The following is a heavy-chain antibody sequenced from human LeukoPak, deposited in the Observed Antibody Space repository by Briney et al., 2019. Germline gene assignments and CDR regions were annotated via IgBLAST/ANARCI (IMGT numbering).Heavy chain of an antibody. CDR1: GFTFSSYS. V-gene: IGHV3-21*01. CDR2: ISSSSSYI. D-gene: IGHD6-6*01. Sequence: GXXLRLSCAASGFTFSSYSMNWVRQAPGKGLEWVSSISSSSSYIYYADSVKGRFNISRDKAKNSLYLQMNSLRAEDTAVYYCARDIRLAAQYWGQGTLVTVSS. CDR3: ARDIRLAAQY. J-gene: IGHJ4*02.